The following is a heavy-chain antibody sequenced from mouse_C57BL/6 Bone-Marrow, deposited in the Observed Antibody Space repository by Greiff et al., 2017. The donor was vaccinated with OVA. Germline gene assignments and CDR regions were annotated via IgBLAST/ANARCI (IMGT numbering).Heavy chain of an antibody. D-gene: IGHD3-2*02. Sequence: DVKLVESGGGLVKPGGSLKLSCAASGFTFSSYAMSWVRQTPEKRLEWVATISDGGSYTYYPDNVKGRFTISRDNAKNNLYLQMSHLKSEDTAMYYCARDSSGFYYFDYWGQGTTLTVSS. CDR1: GFTFSSYA. V-gene: IGHV5-4*01. CDR3: ARDSSGFYYFDY. J-gene: IGHJ2*01. CDR2: ISDGGSYT.